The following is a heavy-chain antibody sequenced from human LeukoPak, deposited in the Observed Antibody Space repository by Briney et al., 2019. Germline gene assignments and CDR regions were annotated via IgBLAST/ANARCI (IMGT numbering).Heavy chain of an antibody. J-gene: IGHJ4*02. CDR3: ARQGDDDYAIFDY. CDR2: MNHSGST. V-gene: IGHV4-34*01. D-gene: IGHD4-17*01. CDR1: GGSFSGYY. Sequence: SETLSLTCAVYGGSFSGYYWSWIRQPPGKGLEWIGEMNHSGSTNYNPSLKSRVTISVDTSKNQFSLKLSSVTAADTAVYYCARQGDDDYAIFDYWGQGNLVTVSS.